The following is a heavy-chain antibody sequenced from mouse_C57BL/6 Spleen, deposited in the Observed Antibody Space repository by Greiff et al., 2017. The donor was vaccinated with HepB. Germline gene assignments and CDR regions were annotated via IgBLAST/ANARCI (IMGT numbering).Heavy chain of an antibody. CDR1: GFTFSSYT. Sequence: EVKLQESGGGLVKPGGSLKLSCAASGFTFSSYTMSWVRQTPEKRLEWVATISGGGGNTYYPDSVKGRFTISRDNAKNTLYLQMSSLRSEDTALYYCARHGNGYFDVWGTGTTVTVSS. V-gene: IGHV5-9*01. D-gene: IGHD2-1*01. J-gene: IGHJ1*03. CDR2: ISGGGGNT. CDR3: ARHGNGYFDV.